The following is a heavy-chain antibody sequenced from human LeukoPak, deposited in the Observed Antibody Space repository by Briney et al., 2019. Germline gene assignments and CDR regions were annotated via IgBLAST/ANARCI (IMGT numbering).Heavy chain of an antibody. Sequence: GASVKVSCKASGYTFTDYHIQWVRQAPGQGLEWMGWINPNSGGTNYAQKFQGRVTMTRDTSISTAYMELSRLRADDTAIYYCAGARNYYYMDFWGKGTTVTVSS. CDR3: AGARNYYYMDF. J-gene: IGHJ6*03. V-gene: IGHV1-2*02. CDR2: INPNSGGT. CDR1: GYTFTDYH.